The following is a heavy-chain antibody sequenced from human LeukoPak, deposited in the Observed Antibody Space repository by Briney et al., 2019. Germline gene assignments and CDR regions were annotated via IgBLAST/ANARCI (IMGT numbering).Heavy chain of an antibody. D-gene: IGHD6-6*01. Sequence: ASVKVSCKASGYTFTGYYMHWVRQAPGQGLEWMGWINPNSGGTNYAQKFQGRVTMTRDTSISTAYMELSRLRSDDTAVYYCARLLIAAVFDFDYWGQGTLVTVSS. J-gene: IGHJ4*02. V-gene: IGHV1-2*02. CDR2: INPNSGGT. CDR3: ARLLIAAVFDFDY. CDR1: GYTFTGYY.